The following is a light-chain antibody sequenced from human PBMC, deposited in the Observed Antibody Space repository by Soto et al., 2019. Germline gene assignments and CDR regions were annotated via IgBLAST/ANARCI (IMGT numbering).Light chain of an antibody. Sequence: EIVMTQSPATLSVSPGERVTLSCRASQGLSSNLAWYQQKPGQAPRLLIYGASTRATGNPARFSGSGSGTEFTLTISSLQSEDFAFYYCQQYNNWPRITFGQGTRLEI. J-gene: IGKJ5*01. V-gene: IGKV3-15*01. CDR2: GAS. CDR1: QGLSSN. CDR3: QQYNNWPRIT.